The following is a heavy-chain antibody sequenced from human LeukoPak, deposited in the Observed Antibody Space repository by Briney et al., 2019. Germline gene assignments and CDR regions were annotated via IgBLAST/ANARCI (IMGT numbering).Heavy chain of an antibody. CDR1: GYSFTSYW. Sequence: GESLKISCKGSGYSFTSYWIGWVRQMPGKGLEWMGIIYPGDSDTRYSPSFQGQVTISADKSISTAYLQWSSLKASDTAMYYCARRQVDWRITFGGVIVSWFDPWGQGTLVTVSS. D-gene: IGHD3-16*02. CDR3: ARRQVDWRITFGGVIVSWFDP. V-gene: IGHV5-51*01. CDR2: IYPGDSDT. J-gene: IGHJ5*02.